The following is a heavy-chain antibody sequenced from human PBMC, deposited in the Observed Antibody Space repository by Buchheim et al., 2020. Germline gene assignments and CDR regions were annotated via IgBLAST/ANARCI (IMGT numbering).Heavy chain of an antibody. CDR3: ARTARGSGSPLAY. J-gene: IGHJ4*02. V-gene: IGHV4-59*08. Sequence: QLQLQESGPGLVKPSETLSLTCTVSGDPINNYYWNWIRQTPGKGLEWIGYIYYTGTTTYNPSLKSRVTISVDPSKNQFSLNLISVTAADTAVYFCARTARGSGSPLAYWGQGTL. CDR1: GDPINNYY. D-gene: IGHD3-10*01. CDR2: IYYTGTT.